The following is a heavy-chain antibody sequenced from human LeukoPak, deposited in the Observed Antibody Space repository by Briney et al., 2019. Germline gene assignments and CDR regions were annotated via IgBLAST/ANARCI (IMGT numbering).Heavy chain of an antibody. D-gene: IGHD2-2*01. V-gene: IGHV3-33*01. CDR3: ARGGCRSTSCYDY. J-gene: IGHJ4*02. CDR1: GFTFSSYG. Sequence: GRSLRLSCAASGFTFSSYGMHWVRQAPGKGLEWLAVIWCDGSEKYYADSVKGRFTISRDNSKNTLYLQMSSLRVEDTALYYCARGGCRSTSCYDYWGQGTLVTVSS. CDR2: IWCDGSEK.